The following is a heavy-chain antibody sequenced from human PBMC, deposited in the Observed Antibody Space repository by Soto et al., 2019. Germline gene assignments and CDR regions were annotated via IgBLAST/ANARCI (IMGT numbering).Heavy chain of an antibody. Sequence: GGSLRLSCAASGFTFSSFSLNWVRQGPGKGLEWISYISDGSGTIDYADSVKGRFTISRDNAKNSLFLQMNSLRAEDTAVYYCARGGLPSSYYDSSGYYLLDYWGQGTLVTVSS. D-gene: IGHD3-22*01. CDR2: ISDGSGTI. J-gene: IGHJ4*02. CDR3: ARGGLPSSYYDSSGYYLLDY. CDR1: GFTFSSFS. V-gene: IGHV3-48*01.